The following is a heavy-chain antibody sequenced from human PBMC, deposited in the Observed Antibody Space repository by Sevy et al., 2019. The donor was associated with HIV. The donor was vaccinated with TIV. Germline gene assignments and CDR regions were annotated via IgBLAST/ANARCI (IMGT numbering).Heavy chain of an antibody. D-gene: IGHD6-13*01. CDR2: VKQDGSVN. J-gene: IGHJ4*02. V-gene: IGHV3-7*01. CDR1: GFTLDSYW. CDR3: VRAIAAHDSF. Sequence: GGSLRLSCVASGFTLDSYWMSWVRQTPGRGLEWVANVKQDGSVNYYVDSVKGRFTIARDKARNLVYLEMNSLRVDDTALYYCVRAIAAHDSFWGQGTLVTVSS.